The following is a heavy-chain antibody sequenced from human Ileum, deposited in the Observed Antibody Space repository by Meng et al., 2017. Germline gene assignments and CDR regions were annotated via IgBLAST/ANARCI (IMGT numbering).Heavy chain of an antibody. CDR1: SCSISSDTC. D-gene: IGHD4-23*01. V-gene: IGHV4-4*02. J-gene: IGHJ4*02. Sequence: QLQASGPCTVGHSVTLSFTVAGDSCSISSDTCWSWTPQTGGEGLEWIEQNPHSGNAYYHPSLKSRIIMSEDKNKSQFSLMLTSVTAADTAIYYCARHGGYSQDFWGQGTLVTVSS. CDR2: NPHSGNA. CDR3: ARHGGYSQDF.